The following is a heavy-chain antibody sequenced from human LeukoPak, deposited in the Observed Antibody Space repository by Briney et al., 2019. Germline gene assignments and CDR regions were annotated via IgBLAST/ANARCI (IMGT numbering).Heavy chain of an antibody. J-gene: IGHJ4*02. CDR2: IYTTGRT. CDR3: ARSGYTISAYHSDF. D-gene: IGHD5-18*01. V-gene: IGHV4-4*07. Sequence: SETLSLSCDVSGVSIHRYWWSWVRKPAGKGLEWIGRIYTTGRTNYSPSFQSRVTMSIDVSSNQFSLTLRSVTAADTAVYYCARSGYTISAYHSDFCGQGAPVTVSS. CDR1: GVSIHRYW.